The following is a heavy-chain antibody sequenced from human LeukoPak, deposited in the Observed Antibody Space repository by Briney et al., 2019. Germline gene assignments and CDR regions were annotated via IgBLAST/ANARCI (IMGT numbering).Heavy chain of an antibody. Sequence: SQTLSLTFAISGDSVSSDSTAWNWIRQSPSRGLEWLGRTYYRSKWYNDYAVSVKSRITINPDTSKNQFSLQLNSVTPEDTAVYYCARGGRGYCSSTSCYFDYWGQGTLVTVSS. V-gene: IGHV6-1*01. CDR1: GDSVSSDSTA. CDR2: TYYRSKWYN. D-gene: IGHD2-2*01. J-gene: IGHJ4*02. CDR3: ARGGRGYCSSTSCYFDY.